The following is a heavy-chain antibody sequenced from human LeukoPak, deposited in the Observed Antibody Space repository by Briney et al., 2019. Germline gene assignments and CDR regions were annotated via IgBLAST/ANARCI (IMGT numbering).Heavy chain of an antibody. J-gene: IGHJ3*02. Sequence: GESLKISCKGSGYSITSYWIGWVRQMPGKGLEWMAIIYPGDSDTRYSPSFQGQVTISADKSISTAYLQWSGLKASDTAMYYCARLYYGDYDGAFDIWGQGTMVTVSS. CDR2: IYPGDSDT. CDR3: ARLYYGDYDGAFDI. D-gene: IGHD4-17*01. CDR1: GYSITSYW. V-gene: IGHV5-51*01.